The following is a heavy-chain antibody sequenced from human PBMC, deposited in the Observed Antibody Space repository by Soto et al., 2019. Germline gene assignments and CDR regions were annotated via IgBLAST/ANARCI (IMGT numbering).Heavy chain of an antibody. D-gene: IGHD2-21*02. CDR1: GDSISSDYYH. CDR2: IHHSGSI. V-gene: IGHV4-30-4*08. Sequence: QVQLQQSGPGLVKPSQTLFLTCTVSGDSISSDYYHWTWMRQSPGKGLEWIGYIHHSGSILYNPSLKSRVTISVDTSKNQFSLHLTAVTAADTAVYFCAREDDGGDSLDVWGQGTTVTVSS. CDR3: AREDDGGDSLDV. J-gene: IGHJ6*02.